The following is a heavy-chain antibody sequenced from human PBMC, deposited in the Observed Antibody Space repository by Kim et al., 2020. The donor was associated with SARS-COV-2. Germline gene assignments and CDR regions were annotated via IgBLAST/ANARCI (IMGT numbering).Heavy chain of an antibody. CDR3: ARDVLSDRPVLLWFGEFTYGRDV. Sequence: GGSLRLSCAASGFTFSSYAMHWVRQAPGKGLEWVAVISYDGSNKYYADSVKGRFTISRDNSKNTLYLQMNSLRAEDTAVYYCARDVLSDRPVLLWFGEFTYGRDVWGQGTTVTVSS. D-gene: IGHD3-10*01. CDR2: ISYDGSNK. J-gene: IGHJ6*02. CDR1: GFTFSSYA. V-gene: IGHV3-30-3*01.